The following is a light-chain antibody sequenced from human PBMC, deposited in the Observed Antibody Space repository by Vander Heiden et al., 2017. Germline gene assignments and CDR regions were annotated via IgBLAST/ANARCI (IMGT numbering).Light chain of an antibody. CDR2: STT. J-gene: IGLJ3*02. Sequence: QTEVTQELSISVSPGGTVTLTCGLSSGSVSTSYYPSWYQQTPGQAPRTLIYSTTTRSSGVPDRFSGSILGNKAALTITGAQADDEPDYYCVLYMGSGIWVFGGGTKLTVL. V-gene: IGLV8-61*01. CDR3: VLYMGSGIWV. CDR1: SGSVSTSYY.